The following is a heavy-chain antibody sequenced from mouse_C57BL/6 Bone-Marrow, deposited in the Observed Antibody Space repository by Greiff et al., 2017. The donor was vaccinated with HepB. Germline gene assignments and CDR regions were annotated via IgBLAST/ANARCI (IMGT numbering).Heavy chain of an antibody. D-gene: IGHD2-1*01. CDR1: GYTFTDYY. Sequence: QVQLQQSGPELEKPGASVKISCKASGYTFTDYYINWVKQRPGQGLEWIGWIFPGSGSTYYNEKFKGKATLTVDKSSSTAYMLLSSLTSEDSAVYVCARDPFYYGNYWFAYWGQGTLVTVSA. J-gene: IGHJ3*01. CDR2: IFPGSGST. CDR3: ARDPFYYGNYWFAY. V-gene: IGHV1-75*01.